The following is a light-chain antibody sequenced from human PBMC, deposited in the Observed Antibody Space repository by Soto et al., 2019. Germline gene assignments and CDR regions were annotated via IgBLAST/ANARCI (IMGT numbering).Light chain of an antibody. Sequence: QSVLTQPASVSGSPGQSITISCTGTSDYNSVSWFQHHPGKAPKLMIYEVSNRPSGVSNRFSGSKSGNTASLTISGLQAEDEADYYCSSYTTSSTRVFGTGTKLTVL. CDR2: EVS. CDR1: SDYNS. V-gene: IGLV2-14*01. CDR3: SSYTTSSTRV. J-gene: IGLJ1*01.